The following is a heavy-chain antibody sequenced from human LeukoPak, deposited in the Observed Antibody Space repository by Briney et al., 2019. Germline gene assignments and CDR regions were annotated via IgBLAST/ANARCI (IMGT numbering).Heavy chain of an antibody. CDR3: ARGADWQVLEYYYYYMDV. V-gene: IGHV1-2*02. CDR1: GYTFTGYY. CDR2: INPDSGGT. Sequence: GASVKVSCKASGYTFTGYYMHWVRQAPGQGLEWMGWINPDSGGTNYAQKFQGRVTMTRDTSISTAYMELSRLRSDDTAVYYCARGADWQVLEYYYYYMDVWGKGTTVTVSS. J-gene: IGHJ6*03. D-gene: IGHD3-9*01.